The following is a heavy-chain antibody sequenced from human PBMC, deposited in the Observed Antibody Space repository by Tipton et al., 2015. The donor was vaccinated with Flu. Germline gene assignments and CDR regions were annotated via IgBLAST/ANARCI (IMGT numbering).Heavy chain of an antibody. CDR2: IYPSGTT. Sequence: GLVKPSETLSLTCTVSSGSIRSTNYFCAWIRQPPGKRLELIGSIYPSGTTYYNPSLKSRVTISVDTSKGQFSLMLRSVTAADTAVYFCARLSYYDVDLKNWYFEYWGQGTLVTVSS. J-gene: IGHJ4*02. V-gene: IGHV4-39*01. D-gene: IGHD3-10*02. CDR1: SGSIRSTNYF. CDR3: ARLSYYDVDLKNWYFEY.